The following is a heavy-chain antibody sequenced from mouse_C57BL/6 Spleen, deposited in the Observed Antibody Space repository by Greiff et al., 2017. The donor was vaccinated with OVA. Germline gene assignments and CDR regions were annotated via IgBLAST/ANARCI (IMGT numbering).Heavy chain of an antibody. CDR2: IHPNSGST. J-gene: IGHJ2*01. V-gene: IGHV1-64*01. CDR3: ARSGVGPEDDFDY. D-gene: IGHD4-1*01. CDR1: GYTFTSYW. Sequence: QVQLKESGAELVKPGASVKLSCKASGYTFTSYWMHWVKQRPGQGLEWIGMIHPNSGSTNYNEKFKSKATLTVDKSSSTAYMQLSSLTSEDSAVYDCARSGVGPEDDFDYWGQGTTLTVSS.